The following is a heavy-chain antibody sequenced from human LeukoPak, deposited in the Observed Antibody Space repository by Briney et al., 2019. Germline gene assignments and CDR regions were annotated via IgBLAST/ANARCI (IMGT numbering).Heavy chain of an antibody. CDR3: AKSRGQLVPDYFQH. J-gene: IGHJ1*01. CDR1: GYSISSGYY. D-gene: IGHD6-13*01. V-gene: IGHV4-38-2*01. CDR2: IYHSGST. Sequence: SETLSLTCAVSGYSISSGYYWGWIRQPPGKGLEWIGSIYHSGSTYYNPSLKSRVTISVDTSKNQFSPKLSSVTAADTAVYYCAKSRGQLVPDYFQHWGQGTLVTVSS.